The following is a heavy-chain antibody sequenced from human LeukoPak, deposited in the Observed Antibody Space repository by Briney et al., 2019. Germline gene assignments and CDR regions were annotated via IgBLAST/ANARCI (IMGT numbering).Heavy chain of an antibody. CDR2: INPNSGGT. J-gene: IGHJ5*02. D-gene: IGHD2-8*01. V-gene: IGHV1-2*02. CDR3: ARAGSIVLMVYATGFDP. Sequence: ASVKVSCKASGYTFTSYYMHWVRQAPGQGLEWMGWINPNSGGTNYAQKFQGRVTMTRDTSISTAYMELSRLRSDDTAVYYCARAGSIVLMVYATGFDPWGQGTLVTVSS. CDR1: GYTFTSYY.